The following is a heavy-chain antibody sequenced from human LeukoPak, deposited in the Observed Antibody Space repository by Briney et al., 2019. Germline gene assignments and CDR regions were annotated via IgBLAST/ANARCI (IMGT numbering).Heavy chain of an antibody. CDR3: AKDHRYDSSDLKAIFDY. CDR2: ISGSGGST. J-gene: IGHJ4*02. CDR1: GFTFSSYA. Sequence: GGSLRLSCAASGFTFSSYAMSWVRQAPGKGLEWVSAISGSGGSTYYADSVKGRFTISRDNSKNTLYLQMNSLRAEDTAVYYCAKDHRYDSSDLKAIFDYWGQGTLVTVSS. D-gene: IGHD3-22*01. V-gene: IGHV3-23*01.